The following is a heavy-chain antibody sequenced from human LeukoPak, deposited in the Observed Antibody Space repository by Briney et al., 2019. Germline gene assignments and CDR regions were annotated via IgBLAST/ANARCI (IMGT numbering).Heavy chain of an antibody. CDR1: GFTFSSYA. D-gene: IGHD1-26*01. V-gene: IGHV3-23*01. Sequence: ARSLRLSCAASGFTFSSYAMSWVRPAPGEGLEWVSAISGSGGSTYYADSLKGRFTLSRDNCKNTLYLQMNSLRAEDTAVYYCAKDRRGSYYFDYWGQGTLVTVSS. CDR2: ISGSGGST. J-gene: IGHJ4*02. CDR3: AKDRRGSYYFDY.